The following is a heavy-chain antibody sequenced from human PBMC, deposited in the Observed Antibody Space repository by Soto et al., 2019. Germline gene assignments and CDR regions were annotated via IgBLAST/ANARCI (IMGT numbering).Heavy chain of an antibody. CDR2: ISAYNGNT. CDR1: GYTFASYA. J-gene: IGHJ4*02. Sequence: QVQLVHSGAQVKKPGASVKVSCKASGYTFASYAISWMLQAPGQGLEWMGWISAYNGNTNNAQKLQGRVTMTTDPSTSTAYMELSSLRSDDTAVYYCARDPPPPDYWGQGTLVTVSS. CDR3: ARDPPPPDY. V-gene: IGHV1-18*01.